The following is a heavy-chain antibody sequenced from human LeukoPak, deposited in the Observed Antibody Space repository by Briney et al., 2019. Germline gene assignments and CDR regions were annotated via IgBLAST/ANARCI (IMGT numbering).Heavy chain of an antibody. CDR3: ARFSGMRFLEWLFLDY. CDR2: IIPIFGTA. Sequence: GSSVKVSCKASGGTFSSYAISWVRQAPGQGLEWMGGIIPIFGTANYAQNFQGRVTITADESTSTAYMELSSLRSGDTAVYYCARFSGMRFLEWLFLDYWGQGTLITVSS. D-gene: IGHD3-3*01. V-gene: IGHV1-69*01. J-gene: IGHJ4*02. CDR1: GGTFSSYA.